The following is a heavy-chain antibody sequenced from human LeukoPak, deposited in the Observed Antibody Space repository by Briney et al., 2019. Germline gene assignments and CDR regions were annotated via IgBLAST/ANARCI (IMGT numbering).Heavy chain of an antibody. CDR2: INHSGST. J-gene: IGHJ4*02. D-gene: IGHD2-2*01. CDR1: GGSFSGYY. V-gene: IGHV4-34*01. Sequence: SETLSLTCAVYGGSFSGYYWSWIRQPPGKGLEWIGEINHSGSTNYNPSLKSRVTISVDRSKNQFSLKLSSVTAADTAVYYCARLSVEEYCSGTSCYLIPYYFDYWGQGTLVTVSS. CDR3: ARLSVEEYCSGTSCYLIPYYFDY.